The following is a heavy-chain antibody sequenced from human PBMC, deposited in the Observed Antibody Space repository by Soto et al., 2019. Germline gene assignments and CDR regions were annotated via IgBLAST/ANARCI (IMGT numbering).Heavy chain of an antibody. D-gene: IGHD3-22*01. CDR3: ARVVVIEVEDYGMDV. CDR2: ISAYNGNT. J-gene: IGHJ6*02. V-gene: IGHV1-18*01. Sequence: SVKVACTASGCTFTIYGISWVLQAPGQGLEWMGWISAYNGNTNYAQKLQGRVTMTTDTSPSTAYMELMSLRSDDTAVYYCARVVVIEVEDYGMDVWGQGTTVTVSS. CDR1: GCTFTIYG.